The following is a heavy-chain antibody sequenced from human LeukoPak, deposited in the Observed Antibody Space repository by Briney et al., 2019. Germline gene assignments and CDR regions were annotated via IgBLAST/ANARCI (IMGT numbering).Heavy chain of an antibody. CDR1: GYTLTELS. V-gene: IGHV1-24*01. CDR2: FDPEDGET. D-gene: IGHD1-26*01. J-gene: IGHJ4*02. Sequence: ASVKVSCKVSGYTLTELSMHWVRQAPGKGLEWMGGFDPEDGETIYAQKFQGRVTMTEDTSTDTAYMELSSLRSEDTAVYYCARSLGIVGATPFDYWGQGTLVTVSS. CDR3: ARSLGIVGATPFDY.